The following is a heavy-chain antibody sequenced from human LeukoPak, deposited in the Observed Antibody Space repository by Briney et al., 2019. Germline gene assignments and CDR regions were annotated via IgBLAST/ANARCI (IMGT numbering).Heavy chain of an antibody. V-gene: IGHV4-39*07. CDR2: IYYNANT. Sequence: SETLSLTCTVSGGSISSSIYYWGWIRQPPGKGLEWIGSIYYNANTYYNPSLKSRITISVDTSKNQFSLRLSSVTAADTAVYYCAREPRPWTIAAAGYYYYYYMDVWGKGTTVTVSS. D-gene: IGHD6-13*01. CDR3: AREPRPWTIAAAGYYYYYYMDV. CDR1: GGSISSSIYY. J-gene: IGHJ6*03.